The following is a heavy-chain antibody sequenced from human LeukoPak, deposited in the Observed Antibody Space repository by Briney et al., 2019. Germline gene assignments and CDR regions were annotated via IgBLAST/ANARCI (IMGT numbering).Heavy chain of an antibody. J-gene: IGHJ4*02. CDR3: AKDIVVVVAAYYFDY. D-gene: IGHD2-15*01. V-gene: IGHV3-23*01. Sequence: GGSLRLSCAASGFTFSSYAMSWVRQAPGKGLEWVSAISGSGGSTNYADSVKGRFTISRDNSKNTMYLQMNSLRAEDTAIYYCAKDIVVVVAAYYFDYWGQGTLVTVSS. CDR1: GFTFSSYA. CDR2: ISGSGGST.